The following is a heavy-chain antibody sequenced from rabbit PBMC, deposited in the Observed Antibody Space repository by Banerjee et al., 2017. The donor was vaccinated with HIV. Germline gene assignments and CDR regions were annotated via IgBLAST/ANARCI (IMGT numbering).Heavy chain of an antibody. CDR3: ARRDGGYVAYGYAYYGMDL. CDR2: IYAGSSGST. CDR1: GFSFSSNA. V-gene: IGHV1S40*01. D-gene: IGHD6-1*01. Sequence: QSLEESGGDLVKPGASLTLTCTASGFSFSSNAMCWVRQAPGKRPEWIACIYAGSSGSTYYASWAKGRFTISKTSSTTVTLQMTSLTAADTATYFCARRDGGYVAYGYAYYGMDLWGPGTLVTVS. J-gene: IGHJ6*01.